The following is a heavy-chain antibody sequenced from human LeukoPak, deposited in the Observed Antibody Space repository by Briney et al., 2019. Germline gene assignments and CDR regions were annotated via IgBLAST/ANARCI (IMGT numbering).Heavy chain of an antibody. D-gene: IGHD3-22*01. CDR1: GFTFSSYW. J-gene: IGHJ6*03. Sequence: GGSLRLSCAASGFTFSSYWMHWVRQAPGKGLVWVSRINSDGSSTSYADSVKGRFTISRDNAKNTLYLQMNSLRAEDTAVYYCARDRNYYDNSGYYYYYYMDVWGKGTTVTVSS. CDR2: INSDGSST. V-gene: IGHV3-74*01. CDR3: ARDRNYYDNSGYYYYYYMDV.